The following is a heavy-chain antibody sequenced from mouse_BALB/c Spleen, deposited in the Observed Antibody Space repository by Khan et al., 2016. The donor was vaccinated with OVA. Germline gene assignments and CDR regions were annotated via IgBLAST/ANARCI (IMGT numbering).Heavy chain of an antibody. CDR3: ACGRLRHGYPDYFAY. J-gene: IGHJ2*01. D-gene: IGHD2-2*01. V-gene: IGHV3-2*02. Sequence: VQLVESGPGLLKPSQSLSLTCTVTGYSFTTYCARYFIQQFPGNQLGLMDFIGYSGSTTYTQSNRRRITITRNTSKDQFYRQLSSVTTEDTANDYCACGRLRHGYPDYFAYWGQGTTLTVSA. CDR2: IGYSGST. CDR1: GYSFTTYCA.